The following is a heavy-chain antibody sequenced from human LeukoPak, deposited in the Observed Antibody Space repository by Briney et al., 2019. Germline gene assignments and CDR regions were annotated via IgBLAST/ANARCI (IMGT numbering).Heavy chain of an antibody. V-gene: IGHV3-23*01. D-gene: IGHD3-22*01. CDR1: GXTFSTFA. CDR3: AKGFVTDSSGYYAAFAFDI. CDR2: VSGSGGST. J-gene: IGHJ3*02. Sequence: PGGSLRLSCAASGXTFSTFAVSWVRQAPGKGLEWVSTVSGSGGSTYYADSVRGRFTISRDNSKNTLYLQMNSLRAEDTAVYYCAKGFVTDSSGYYAAFAFDIWGHGTMVTVSS.